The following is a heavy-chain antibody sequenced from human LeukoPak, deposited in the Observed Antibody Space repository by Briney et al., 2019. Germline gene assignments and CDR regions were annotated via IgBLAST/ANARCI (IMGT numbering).Heavy chain of an antibody. Sequence: GGSLRLSCAASGFTLTTSWMTWVRQAPGKGLEWVTNINREGSQIDYMDSVKGRFTISRDSANIALYLQMNSLRAEDTAVYYCARGGLTAGFDYWGQGTLVTVSS. CDR1: GFTLTTSW. J-gene: IGHJ4*02. CDR2: INREGSQI. V-gene: IGHV3-7*01. CDR3: ARGGLTAGFDY.